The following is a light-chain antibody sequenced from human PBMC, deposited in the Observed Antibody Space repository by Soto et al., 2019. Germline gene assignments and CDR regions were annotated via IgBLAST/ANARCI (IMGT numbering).Light chain of an antibody. J-gene: IGKJ4*01. Sequence: EIILTQSPDTLSLSPGERATLSCRASQTVSSNYLAWCQQRPGQAPRLLIYGASTRAAGIPDRFSGSGSGTDFTLTITRLEPEDSAVYYCQYYYESSPFGRGTKV. V-gene: IGKV3-20*01. CDR2: GAS. CDR3: QYYYESSP. CDR1: QTVSSNY.